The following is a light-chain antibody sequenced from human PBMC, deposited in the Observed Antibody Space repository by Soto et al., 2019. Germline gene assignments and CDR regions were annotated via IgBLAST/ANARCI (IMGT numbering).Light chain of an antibody. J-gene: IGLJ1*01. CDR3: CSYAGRYTYV. Sequence: QSALTQPRSVSGSPGQSVTISCTGTSSDVGDYDYVSWYQQHPGKAPKLMIYDVSKRPSGVPDRFSGSKSGNTASLTISGLQADDEAAYYCCSYAGRYTYVFGTETKLTVL. V-gene: IGLV2-11*01. CDR2: DVS. CDR1: SSDVGDYDY.